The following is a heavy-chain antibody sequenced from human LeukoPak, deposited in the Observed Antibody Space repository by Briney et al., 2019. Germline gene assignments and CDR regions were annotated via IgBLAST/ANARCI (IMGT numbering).Heavy chain of an antibody. V-gene: IGHV4-38-2*01. CDR2: IYHSGST. J-gene: IGHJ4*02. D-gene: IGHD1-26*01. Sequence: SETLSLTCAVSGYSISSGYYWGWIRQPPGKGLEWIGSIYHSGSTYYNPSLKSRVTISVDTSKNQFSLRLSSVTAADTAVYYCARASLYAGVGDYWGQGTLVTVSS. CDR1: GYSISSGYY. CDR3: ARASLYAGVGDY.